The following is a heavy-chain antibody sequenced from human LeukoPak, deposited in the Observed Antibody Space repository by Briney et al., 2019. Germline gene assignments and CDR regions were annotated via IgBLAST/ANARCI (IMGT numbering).Heavy chain of an antibody. D-gene: IGHD5-12*01. CDR2: ISRNSGSI. CDR1: GFTFDDYA. CDR3: AKDLGYSGYDSIFDY. Sequence: PGGSLRLPCAASGFTFDDYAMHWVRQAPGKGLEWVSGISRNSGSIGYADSVKGRFTISRDNAKNSLYLQMNSLRAEDTALYYCAKDLGYSGYDSIFDYWGQGTLVTVSS. J-gene: IGHJ4*02. V-gene: IGHV3-9*01.